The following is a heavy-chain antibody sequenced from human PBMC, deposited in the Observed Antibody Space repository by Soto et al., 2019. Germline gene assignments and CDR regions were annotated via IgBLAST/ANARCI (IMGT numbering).Heavy chain of an antibody. V-gene: IGHV3-21*03. Sequence: PGASLRPSYAASGFTFSSYSMNWVRQAPGKGLEWVSSISSSSSYIYYADSVKGRFTISRDNAKNSLYLQMNSLRAEDTAVYYCARDQPGYSYGYGLGYWGQGT. CDR2: ISSSSSYI. CDR1: GFTFSSYS. J-gene: IGHJ4*02. CDR3: ARDQPGYSYGYGLGY. D-gene: IGHD5-18*01.